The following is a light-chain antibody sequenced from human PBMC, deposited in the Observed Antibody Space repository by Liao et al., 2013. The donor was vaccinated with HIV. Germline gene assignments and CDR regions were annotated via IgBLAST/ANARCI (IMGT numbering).Light chain of an antibody. J-gene: IGLJ1*01. V-gene: IGLV3-1*01. Sequence: YELTQPPSVAVSPGQTATITCSGDKLGDKYAFWYQHKAGQSPVLVIYQDSKRPSGIPERISGSNSDNTPTLTVSGTQAVDEADYFCLAWDGDTAVFGTGTRVTVL. CDR3: LAWDGDTAV. CDR1: KLGDKY. CDR2: QDS.